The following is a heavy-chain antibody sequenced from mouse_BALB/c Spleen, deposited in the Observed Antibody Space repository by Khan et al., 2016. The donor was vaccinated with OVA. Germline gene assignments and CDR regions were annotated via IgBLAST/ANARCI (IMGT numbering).Heavy chain of an antibody. CDR3: ARHGTGSWFAY. CDR1: GYSFTTYY. CDR2: IDPFNGST. J-gene: IGHJ3*01. V-gene: IGHV1S135*01. Sequence: LQQPGPELMKPGASVKISCKASGYSFTTYYIHWVKQSPGKSLEWIGYIDPFNGSTTYNQKFKGKATLTVDKSSSTAYMHLSSLTSEDSAVYYCARHGTGSWFAYWGQGTLVTISA. D-gene: IGHD1-1*01.